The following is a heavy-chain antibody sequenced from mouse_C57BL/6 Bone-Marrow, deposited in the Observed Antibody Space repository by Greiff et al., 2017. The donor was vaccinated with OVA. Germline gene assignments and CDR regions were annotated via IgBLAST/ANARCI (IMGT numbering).Heavy chain of an antibody. J-gene: IGHJ1*03. CDR3: TLITTVVATPYWYFDV. V-gene: IGHV14-1*01. CDR2: IDPEDGAT. CDR1: GFNIKDYY. Sequence: VQLQQSGAELVRPGASVKLSCTASGFNIKDYYMHWVKQRPEQGLEWIGRIDPEDGATEYAPKFQGKATMTADTSSNTAYLQLSSLTSEDSAVYYCTLITTVVATPYWYFDVWGTGTTVTVSS. D-gene: IGHD1-1*01.